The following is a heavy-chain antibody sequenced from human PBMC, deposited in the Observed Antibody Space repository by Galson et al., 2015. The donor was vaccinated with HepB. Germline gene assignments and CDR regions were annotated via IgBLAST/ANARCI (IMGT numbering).Heavy chain of an antibody. CDR1: GYTLTELS. D-gene: IGHD2-2*01. V-gene: IGHV1-24*01. CDR2: FDPEDGET. J-gene: IGHJ6*03. Sequence: SVKVSCKVSGYTLTELSMHWVRQAPGKGLEWMGGFDPEDGETIYAQKFQGRVTMTEDTSTDTAYMELSSLRSEDTAVYYCATESKDIVVVPAANPVDTAMDPTYYYYYYMDVWGKGTTVTVSS. CDR3: ATESKDIVVVPAANPVDTAMDPTYYYYYYMDV.